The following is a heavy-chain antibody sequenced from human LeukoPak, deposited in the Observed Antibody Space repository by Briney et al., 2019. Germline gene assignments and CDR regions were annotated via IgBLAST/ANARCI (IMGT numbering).Heavy chain of an antibody. Sequence: GGSLRLSCAVAGVADNSYFVGWVRQAPGKGLEWVSIISIEGITYYADSVKGRFTISRDNSKNTLYLQMNSLRVEDTAFYYCARGRGGDWGQGALVTVSS. J-gene: IGHJ4*02. V-gene: IGHV3-53*01. D-gene: IGHD2-15*01. CDR1: GVADNSYF. CDR3: ARGRGGD. CDR2: ISIEGIT.